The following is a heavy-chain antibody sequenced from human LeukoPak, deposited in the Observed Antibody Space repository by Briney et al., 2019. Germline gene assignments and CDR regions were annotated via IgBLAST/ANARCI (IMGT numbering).Heavy chain of an antibody. CDR3: ARAATTDYYYYYYYMDV. D-gene: IGHD1-1*01. Sequence: GGSLRLSCAASGFTFSSYSMNWVRQAPGKGLEWVSYISSSSSTIYYADSVKGRFTISRDNAKNSLYLQMNSLRAEDTAVYYCARAATTDYYYYYYYMDVWGKGTTVTVSS. J-gene: IGHJ6*03. CDR2: ISSSSSTI. CDR1: GFTFSSYS. V-gene: IGHV3-48*01.